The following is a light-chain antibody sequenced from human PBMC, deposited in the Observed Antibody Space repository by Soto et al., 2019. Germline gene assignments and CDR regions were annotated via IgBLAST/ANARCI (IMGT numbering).Light chain of an antibody. CDR2: GAS. CDR1: QSVNSSA. V-gene: IGKV3-20*01. CDR3: QQYGSSPQRT. Sequence: EIVLTQSPGTLSLSPGERATLSCRASQSVNSSALAWYQQKPGQAPRLLIYGASSRATGIPDRFSGSGSGTDFTLTISRLEPEDFAVYYCQQYGSSPQRTFGQGTKVDIK. J-gene: IGKJ1*01.